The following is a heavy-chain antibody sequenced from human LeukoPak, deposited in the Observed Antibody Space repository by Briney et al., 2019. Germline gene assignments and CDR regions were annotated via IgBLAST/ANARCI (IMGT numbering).Heavy chain of an antibody. Sequence: ASVKVSCKASGYTFTCYYMHWVRQAPGQGLEWMGWINPNSGGTNYAQKFQGRVTMTRDTSISTAYMELSRLRSDDTAVYYCARATETYYYYYYMDVWGKGTTVTVSS. CDR1: GYTFTCYY. J-gene: IGHJ6*03. CDR2: INPNSGGT. D-gene: IGHD2-21*02. V-gene: IGHV1-2*02. CDR3: ARATETYYYYYYMDV.